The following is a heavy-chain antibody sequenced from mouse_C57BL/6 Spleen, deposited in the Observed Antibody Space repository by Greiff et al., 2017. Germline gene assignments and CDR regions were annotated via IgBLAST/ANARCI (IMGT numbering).Heavy chain of an antibody. CDR3: AHYGSSAWFAD. D-gene: IGHD1-1*01. J-gene: IGHJ3*01. Sequence: QVQLQQSGAELVRPGASVTLSCKASGYTFTDYEMHWVKQTPVHGLEWIGAIDPETGGTAYNQKFKGKAILTADKSSSTAYMELRSLTSEDSAVYYCAHYGSSAWFADWGQGTLVTVSA. V-gene: IGHV1-15*01. CDR1: GYTFTDYE. CDR2: IDPETGGT.